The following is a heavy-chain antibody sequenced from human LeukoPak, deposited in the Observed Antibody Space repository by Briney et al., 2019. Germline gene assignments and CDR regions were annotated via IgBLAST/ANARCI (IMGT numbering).Heavy chain of an antibody. J-gene: IGHJ4*02. D-gene: IGHD4-23*01. Sequence: PSETLSLTCTVSGGSISSGDYYWSWIRQPPGKGLEWIGYIYYSGSTYYNPSLKSRVTISVDTSKNLFSLKLSSVTAADTAVYYCARDGVGGLYYFDYWDQGTLVTVSS. V-gene: IGHV4-30-4*01. CDR1: GGSISSGDYY. CDR2: IYYSGST. CDR3: ARDGVGGLYYFDY.